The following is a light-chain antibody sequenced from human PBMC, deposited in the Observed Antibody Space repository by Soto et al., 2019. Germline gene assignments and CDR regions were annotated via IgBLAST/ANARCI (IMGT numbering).Light chain of an antibody. Sequence: EIVLTQSPATLSLSPGERATLSCRASQSVSSSYLAWYQQKPGQAPRLLIYGASSRATGIPDRFTGSGSGTDFTLTISRLEPEDFAVFYCHQYGSSPQTFGQGTKVDNK. CDR1: QSVSSSY. CDR3: HQYGSSPQT. CDR2: GAS. J-gene: IGKJ1*01. V-gene: IGKV3-20*01.